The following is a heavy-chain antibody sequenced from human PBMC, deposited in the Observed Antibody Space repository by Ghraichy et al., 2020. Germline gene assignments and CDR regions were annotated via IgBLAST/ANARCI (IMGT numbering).Heavy chain of an antibody. D-gene: IGHD1-14*01. CDR3: ARVRPGNYYDY. Sequence: GGSLRLSCAASGITFGNFWMSWVRQAPRKGLEWVANIKEDGSEKYYVDSVKGRFDISRDNARGSHYLQMSSLRAEDTAVYYCARVRPGNYYDYWGQGTLVTVSS. CDR2: IKEDGSEK. V-gene: IGHV3-7*01. CDR1: GITFGNFW. J-gene: IGHJ4*02.